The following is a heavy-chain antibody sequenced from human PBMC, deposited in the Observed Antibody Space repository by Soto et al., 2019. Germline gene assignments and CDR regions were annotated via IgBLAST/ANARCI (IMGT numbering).Heavy chain of an antibody. CDR1: GFSLTTSGVG. J-gene: IGHJ4*02. CDR3: AHRVLRTVFGLVTTTAIYFDF. D-gene: IGHD3-3*01. V-gene: IGHV2-5*02. CDR2: IYWDDDK. Sequence: QITLNESGPMQVQPRKPLTLTCTFSGFSLTTSGVGVGWIRQSPGKAPEGLALIYWDDDKRYSPSLKSRLTITKDTSKNQVVLTMADLDPADTGTYYCAHRVLRTVFGLVTTTAIYFDFWGQGTPVAVSS.